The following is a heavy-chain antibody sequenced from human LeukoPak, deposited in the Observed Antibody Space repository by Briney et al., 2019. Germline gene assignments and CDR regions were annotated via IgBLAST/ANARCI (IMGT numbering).Heavy chain of an antibody. J-gene: IGHJ5*02. Sequence: VASVKVSCKASGGTFSSYAINWMRQAPGQGLEWMGGIIPMFGTPNYAQKFQGRVTNSTDESTSTAYMELSSLTSEDTAIYYCATDLNWNYGWFDPWGQGTLVTVSS. D-gene: IGHD1-7*01. CDR1: GGTFSSYA. CDR2: IIPMFGTP. V-gene: IGHV1-69*05. CDR3: ATDLNWNYGWFDP.